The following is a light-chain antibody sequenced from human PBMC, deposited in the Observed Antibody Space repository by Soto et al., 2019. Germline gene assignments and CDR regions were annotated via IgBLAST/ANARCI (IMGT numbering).Light chain of an antibody. J-gene: IGKJ1*01. CDR3: QQYNSYRA. CDR2: KAS. CDR1: QSISKW. Sequence: DIQMTQSPSTLPASVGDTVTITCRASQSISKWLAWHQQKPGKAPKLLISKASTLESGVPSRFSGSGSGTDFTLTISGLQPEDFAIYYCQQYNSYRAFGQGTKVEI. V-gene: IGKV1-5*03.